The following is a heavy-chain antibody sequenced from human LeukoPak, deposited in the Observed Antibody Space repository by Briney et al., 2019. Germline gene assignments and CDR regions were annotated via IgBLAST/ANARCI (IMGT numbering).Heavy chain of an antibody. Sequence: ASVKVSCKASGGTFSSYAISWVRQAPGQGLEWMGGIIPIFGTANYAQKFQGRVTITADESTSTAYMELSSLRSEDTAVYYCARVGGYSSGWLDYWGQGTLVTVS. CDR3: ARVGGYSSGWLDY. CDR1: GGTFSSYA. J-gene: IGHJ4*02. V-gene: IGHV1-69*13. D-gene: IGHD6-19*01. CDR2: IIPIFGTA.